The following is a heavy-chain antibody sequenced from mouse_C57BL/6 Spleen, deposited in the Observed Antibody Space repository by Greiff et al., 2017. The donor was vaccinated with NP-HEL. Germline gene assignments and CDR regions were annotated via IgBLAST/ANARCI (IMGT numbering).Heavy chain of an antibody. CDR1: GYTFTSYW. Sequence: QVQLQQPGAELVKPGASVKLSCKASGYTFTSYWMHWVKQRPGQGLEWIGMIHPTSGSTNYNEKFKSKATLTVDKSSSTAYMQLSSLTSEDAAVYYWARRNTTVGGPVAYWGKGTLVTVSA. CDR2: IHPTSGST. J-gene: IGHJ3*01. V-gene: IGHV1-64*01. D-gene: IGHD1-1*01. CDR3: ARRNTTVGGPVAY.